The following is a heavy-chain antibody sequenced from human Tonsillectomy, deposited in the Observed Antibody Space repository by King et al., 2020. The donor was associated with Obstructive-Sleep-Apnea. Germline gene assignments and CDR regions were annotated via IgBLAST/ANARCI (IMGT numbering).Heavy chain of an antibody. J-gene: IGHJ4*02. CDR1: GGSISRSSYY. V-gene: IGHV4-39*07. CDR3: ARDPHCGGDCYSGIDF. CDR2: SYYAGRT. D-gene: IGHD2-21*02. Sequence: QLQESGPGLVKPPETLSLTCTVSGGSISRSSYYWAWIRQPPGTGLQWIANSYYAGRTYCNPALKSRVTISVDTSQNQFSLKLRFVTAADTAVYYCARDPHCGGDCYSGIDFWGQGTLVTVSS.